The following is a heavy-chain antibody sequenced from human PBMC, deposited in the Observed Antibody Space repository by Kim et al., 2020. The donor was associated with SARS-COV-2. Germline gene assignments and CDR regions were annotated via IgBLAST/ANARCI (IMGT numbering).Heavy chain of an antibody. Sequence: GGPLRLSCEASGFTFSNYWMNWVRQGPGKGLVWVSRINSDGGDTHYADSVKGRFTISRDNAENTLHLQLNSLGVEDTAIYYCARGTFQQGFDPWGQGTLVTVSS. J-gene: IGHJ5*02. V-gene: IGHV3-74*01. CDR3: ARGTFQQGFDP. CDR1: GFTFSNYW. CDR2: INSDGGDT.